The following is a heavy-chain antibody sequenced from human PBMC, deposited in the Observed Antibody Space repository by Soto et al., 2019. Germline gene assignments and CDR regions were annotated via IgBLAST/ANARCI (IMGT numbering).Heavy chain of an antibody. J-gene: IGHJ4*02. Sequence: PSETLSLTCTVSGDSVTTPYYFWNWIRQPPGQGLEWIGYISYSGSTDYNPTIKSRVTISTDTSEKQFALKLSAVTTTDTALYYCARGRYSSGWFDFWGQGTLVTVSS. CDR2: ISYSGST. V-gene: IGHV4-61*01. CDR3: ARGRYSSGWFDF. D-gene: IGHD6-19*01. CDR1: GDSVTTPYYF.